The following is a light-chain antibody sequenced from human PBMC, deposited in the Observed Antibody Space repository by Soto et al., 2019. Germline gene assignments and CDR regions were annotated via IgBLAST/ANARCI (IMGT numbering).Light chain of an antibody. CDR1: SSDVGGYNY. V-gene: IGLV2-14*01. J-gene: IGLJ1*01. CDR2: EVS. Sequence: ALTQPASVSGSPGQSITISCTGTSSDVGGYNYVSWYQQHPGKAPKLIIYEVSNRPSGVSNRFSGSKSGNTASLTISGLQAEDEADYYCNSYTSKSTGVFGTGTQLTVL. CDR3: NSYTSKSTGV.